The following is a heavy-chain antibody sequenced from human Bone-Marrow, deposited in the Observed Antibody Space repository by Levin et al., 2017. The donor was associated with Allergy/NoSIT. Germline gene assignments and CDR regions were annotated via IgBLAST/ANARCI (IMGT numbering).Heavy chain of an antibody. J-gene: IGHJ4*02. CDR1: GFTFSSYG. CDR2: ISYDGSNK. CDR3: AKDGRGSGQLRYYFDY. D-gene: IGHD6-19*01. V-gene: IGHV3-30*18. Sequence: GGSLRLSCAASGFTFSSYGMHWVRQAPGKGLEWVAVISYDGSNKYYADSVKGRFTISRDNSKNTLYLQMNSLRAEDTAVYYCAKDGRGSGQLRYYFDYWGQGTLVTVSS.